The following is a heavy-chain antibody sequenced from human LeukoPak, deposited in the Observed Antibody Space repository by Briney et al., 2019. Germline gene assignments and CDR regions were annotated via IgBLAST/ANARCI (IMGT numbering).Heavy chain of an antibody. CDR1: GFTFSSYA. CDR2: ISGSGGST. J-gene: IGHJ4*02. Sequence: PGGSLRLSCAASGFTFSSYAMSWVRQAPGKGLEWVSAISGSGGSTYYADSVKGRFTISRDNSKNTLYLQMNSLRAEDTAVYYCAQPLPRSPETAAARAFGNWGQGSLVTVSS. V-gene: IGHV3-23*01. D-gene: IGHD6-13*01. CDR3: AQPLPRSPETAAARAFGN.